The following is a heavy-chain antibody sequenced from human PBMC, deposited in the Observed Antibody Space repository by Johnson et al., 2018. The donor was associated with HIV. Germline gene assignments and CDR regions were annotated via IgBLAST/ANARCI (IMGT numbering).Heavy chain of an antibody. Sequence: MQLVESGGGVVQPGRSLRLSCAASGFSISSYSMTWVRQAPGRGPEWISYISSSSTSIYYADSVQGRFTVSRDNAKNSLYLQMNSLRAEDTALYYCARFGRGGSHAFDIWGQGTMVTVSS. J-gene: IGHJ3*02. CDR3: ARFGRGGSHAFDI. D-gene: IGHD5-24*01. V-gene: IGHV3-48*01. CDR2: ISSSSTSI. CDR1: GFSISSYS.